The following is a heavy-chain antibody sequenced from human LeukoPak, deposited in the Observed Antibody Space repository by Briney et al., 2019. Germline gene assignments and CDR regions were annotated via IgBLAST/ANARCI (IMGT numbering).Heavy chain of an antibody. Sequence: PGGSLRLSCAASEFSVGSNYMTWVRQAPGKGLVWVSRINSDGSSISYADSVKGRFTISRDNAKNTLYLQMNSLRAEDTAVYYCARDPGGGQKFYWGKETLATVSS. V-gene: IGHV3-74*01. D-gene: IGHD3-16*01. J-gene: IGHJ4*02. CDR1: EFSVGSNY. CDR3: ARDPGGGQKFY. CDR2: INSDGSSI.